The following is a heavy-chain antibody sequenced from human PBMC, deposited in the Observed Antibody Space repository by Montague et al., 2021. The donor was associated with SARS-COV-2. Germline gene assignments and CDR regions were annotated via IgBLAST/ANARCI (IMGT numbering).Heavy chain of an antibody. D-gene: IGHD3-3*01. Sequence: SETLSLTCAVSGGSISSSSYYWGWIRQPPGKGLEWIGRIYYSGSTYYNPSLKSRVTISVDTSKNQFSLKLSSVTAADTAVYYCAGLGSPRITSFGVVTHNSFDPWGQGTLVTVSS. CDR1: GGSISSSSYY. CDR2: IYYSGST. CDR3: AGLGSPRITSFGVVTHNSFDP. J-gene: IGHJ5*02. V-gene: IGHV4-39*01.